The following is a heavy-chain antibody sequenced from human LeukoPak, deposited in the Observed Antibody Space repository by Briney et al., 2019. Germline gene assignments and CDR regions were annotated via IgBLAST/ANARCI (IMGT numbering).Heavy chain of an antibody. CDR2: ISNYNGDT. CDR3: ARALYSDSSGYYPGLDH. CDR1: GYTFNTYG. Sequence: ASVKVSCKTSGYTFNTYGISWVRQAPGQGLEWVGWISNYNGDTRYAQKFQGRVTMTTDTSTRTSNMELRNLGSDDTAVYYCARALYSDSSGYYPGLDHWGQGTLVTVSS. V-gene: IGHV1-18*01. D-gene: IGHD3-22*01. J-gene: IGHJ4*02.